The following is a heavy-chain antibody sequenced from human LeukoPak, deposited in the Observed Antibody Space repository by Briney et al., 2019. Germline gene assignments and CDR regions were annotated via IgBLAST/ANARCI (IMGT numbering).Heavy chain of an antibody. CDR1: GYTFTSYD. CDR3: ARGYCSGGSCSESFDY. J-gene: IGHJ4*02. D-gene: IGHD2-15*01. Sequence: GASVTVSCKASGYTFTSYDINWVRQAPGQGLEWMGWMNPNSGNTGYAQKFQRRVTMTRNTSISTAYMELSSLRSEDTAVYYCARGYCSGGSCSESFDYWGQGTLVTVAS. V-gene: IGHV1-8*01. CDR2: MNPNSGNT.